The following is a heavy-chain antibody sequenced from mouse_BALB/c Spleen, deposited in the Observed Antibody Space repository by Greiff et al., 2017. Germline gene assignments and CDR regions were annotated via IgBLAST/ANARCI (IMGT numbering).Heavy chain of an antibody. D-gene: IGHD2-3*01. Sequence: VQLQQSAAELARPGASVKMSCKASGYTFTSYTMHWVKQRPGQGLEWIGYINPSSGYTEYNQKFKDKTTLTADKSSSTAYMQLSSLTSEDSAVYYCARFYDGYYPFDYWGQGTTLTVSS. CDR1: GYTFTSYT. J-gene: IGHJ2*01. CDR2: INPSSGYT. V-gene: IGHV1-4*02. CDR3: ARFYDGYYPFDY.